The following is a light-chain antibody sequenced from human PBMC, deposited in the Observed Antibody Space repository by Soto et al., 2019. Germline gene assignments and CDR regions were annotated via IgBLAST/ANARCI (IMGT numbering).Light chain of an antibody. J-gene: IGKJ3*01. CDR3: QQRGT. CDR1: QSVGNNY. CDR2: GAS. Sequence: EIVLSQSPGTLSLSPGERATLSCRASQSVGNNYLAWYQQKPGQAPRLLIYGASSRATGVPDRFSASGSGTDFTLTISILEPEDLAVYYCQQRGTFGPGTKVDIK. V-gene: IGKV3-20*01.